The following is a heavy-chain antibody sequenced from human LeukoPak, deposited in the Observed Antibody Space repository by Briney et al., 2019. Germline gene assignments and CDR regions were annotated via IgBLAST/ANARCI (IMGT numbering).Heavy chain of an antibody. D-gene: IGHD6-19*01. CDR1: GFTFSTYS. V-gene: IGHV3-21*01. CDR3: ARDLNTGYSSGWYIDY. Sequence: GGALRLSCAASGFTFSTYSMNWVRQAPGKGLEWVSSISSSSTYIYYADSVKGRFTISRDNAKNSLYLQMNSLRAEDTAVYYCARDLNTGYSSGWYIDYWGQGTLVTVSS. CDR2: ISSSSTYI. J-gene: IGHJ4*02.